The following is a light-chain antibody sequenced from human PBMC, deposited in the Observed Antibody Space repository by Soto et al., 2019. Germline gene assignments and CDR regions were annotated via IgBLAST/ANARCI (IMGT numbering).Light chain of an antibody. CDR3: QQRINWPPIT. V-gene: IGKV3-11*01. Sequence: EILLTQSPCTLSLSPWERATPSCRASQSVSSSYLAWYQQKPGQAPRLLIYDASNRATGIPARFSGSGSGTDFTLTTSSLEPEDFAVYYCQQRINWPPITFGQGTRLEIK. CDR1: QSVSSSY. J-gene: IGKJ5*01. CDR2: DAS.